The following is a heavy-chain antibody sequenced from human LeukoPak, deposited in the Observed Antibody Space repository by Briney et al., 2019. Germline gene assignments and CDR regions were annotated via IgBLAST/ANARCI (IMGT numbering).Heavy chain of an antibody. J-gene: IGHJ5*02. CDR2: IYYSGST. CDR1: GGSISSSSYY. CDR3: AREGVDYYDGGNWFDP. Sequence: SETLSLTCTVSGGSISSSSYYWGWIRQPPGKGLEWIGSIYYSGSTYYNPSLKSRVTISVDTSKNQFSLKLSSVTAADTAVYYCAREGVDYYDGGNWFDPWGQGTLVTVSS. D-gene: IGHD3-22*01. V-gene: IGHV4-39*07.